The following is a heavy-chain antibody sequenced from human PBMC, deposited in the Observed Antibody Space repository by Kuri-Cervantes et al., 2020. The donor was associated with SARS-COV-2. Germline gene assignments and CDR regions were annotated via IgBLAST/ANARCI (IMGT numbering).Heavy chain of an antibody. Sequence: GESLKISCAASGFTFSSYDMHWVRQATGKGLEWVSAIGTAGDTYYPGSVKGRFTISRENAKNSLYLQMNSLRAGDTAVYYCARGDVPSGVDAFDIWGQGTMVTVSS. D-gene: IGHD2-2*01. V-gene: IGHV3-13*04. CDR1: GFTFSSYD. J-gene: IGHJ3*02. CDR3: ARGDVPSGVDAFDI. CDR2: IGTAGDT.